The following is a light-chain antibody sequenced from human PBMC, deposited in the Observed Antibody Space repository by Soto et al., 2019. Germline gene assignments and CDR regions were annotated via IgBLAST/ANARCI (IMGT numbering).Light chain of an antibody. CDR1: QSVSSTY. Sequence: EIVLTQSPGTLSLSPGERATLSCRASQSVSSTYLAWYQQKPGQAPRLLIYGASSRATDIPDRFSGSGSGTDFTLTIIILEPEDFAVYYCQQYGISPGTFGQGTKVEIK. CDR2: GAS. CDR3: QQYGISPGT. V-gene: IGKV3-20*01. J-gene: IGKJ1*01.